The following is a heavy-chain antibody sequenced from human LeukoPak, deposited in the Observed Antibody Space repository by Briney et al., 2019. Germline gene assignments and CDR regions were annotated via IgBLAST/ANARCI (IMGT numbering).Heavy chain of an antibody. Sequence: GGSLRLSCAASGFTFSSYAMSWVRQAPGKGLEWASAISGSGGSTHYADSVKGRFTISRDNSKNTLYLQMNSLRAEDTAVYYCAKVYEWLVLDYWGQGTLVTVSS. V-gene: IGHV3-23*01. CDR3: AKVYEWLVLDY. D-gene: IGHD6-19*01. CDR1: GFTFSSYA. J-gene: IGHJ4*02. CDR2: ISGSGGST.